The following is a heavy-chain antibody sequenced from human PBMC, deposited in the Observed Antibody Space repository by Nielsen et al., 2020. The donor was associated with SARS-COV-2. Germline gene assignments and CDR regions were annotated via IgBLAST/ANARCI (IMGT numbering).Heavy chain of an antibody. CDR1: GYTFTGHY. J-gene: IGHJ5*02. Sequence: ASVTVSCKASGYTFTGHYIHWVRQAPGQGLEWMGRINPNSGGTHYAQRFKGRVTLTTDTSISTAYMDLSRLRSDDTAVYYCARNEYNYGYNWFDTWGQGTLVTVSS. CDR3: ARNEYNYGYNWFDT. CDR2: INPNSGGT. V-gene: IGHV1-2*06. D-gene: IGHD5-18*01.